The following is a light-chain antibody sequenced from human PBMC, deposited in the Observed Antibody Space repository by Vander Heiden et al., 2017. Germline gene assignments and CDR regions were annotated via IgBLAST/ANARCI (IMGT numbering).Light chain of an antibody. CDR1: QSLLHSDGKTY. CDR2: EVS. J-gene: IGKJ2*01. Sequence: DIVMTQTPLSLSVTPGQPASISCTSRQSLLHSDGKTYLDWYLQKPGQPPQLLIYEVSNRFTGVPARFSGSGSGTEFTLTISRVEAEDFGAYYCRQCIQFPHTFGQGTKLEIK. CDR3: RQCIQFPHT. V-gene: IGKV2D-29*01.